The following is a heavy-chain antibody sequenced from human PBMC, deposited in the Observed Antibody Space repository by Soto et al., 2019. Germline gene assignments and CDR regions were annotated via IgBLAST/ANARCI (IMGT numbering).Heavy chain of an antibody. CDR2: ISYDGSNK. CDR3: AKPPGGWYPPFDY. D-gene: IGHD6-19*01. J-gene: IGHJ4*02. Sequence: QGQLVESGGGVVQPGRSERLSCAASGFTFSSYGMHWVRQAPGKGLEWVAVISYDGSNKYYADSVKGRFTISRDNSKNTLYLQMNSLRAEDTAVYYCAKPPGGWYPPFDYWGQGTLVTVSS. V-gene: IGHV3-30*18. CDR1: GFTFSSYG.